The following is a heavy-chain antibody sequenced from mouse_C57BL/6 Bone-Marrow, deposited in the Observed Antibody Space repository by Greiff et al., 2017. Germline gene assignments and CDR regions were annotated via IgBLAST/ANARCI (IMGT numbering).Heavy chain of an antibody. J-gene: IGHJ3*01. CDR2: IYPRSGNT. V-gene: IGHV1-81*01. CDR3: ARKEGGFAY. CDR1: GYTFTSYG. Sequence: LQESGAELARPGASVKLSCKASGYTFTSYGISWVKQRTGQGLEWIGEIYPRSGNTYYNEKFKGKATLTADKSSSTAYMELRSLTSEDSAVYFCARKEGGFAYWGQGTLVTVSA.